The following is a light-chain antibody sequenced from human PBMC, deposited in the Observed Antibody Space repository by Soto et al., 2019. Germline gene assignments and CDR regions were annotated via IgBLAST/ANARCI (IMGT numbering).Light chain of an antibody. Sequence: DIVMTQSPDSLAVSLGERATINCKSSQSVFYSSNNKNYLAWYQQKPGLPPKLLINWASTRESGVPDRFSGSGSGTDFTLTISSLQAEDVAVYYCQQFYSTPPFFVGGTKIEIK. J-gene: IGKJ4*01. CDR3: QQFYSTPPF. CDR1: QSVFYSSNNKNY. V-gene: IGKV4-1*01. CDR2: WAS.